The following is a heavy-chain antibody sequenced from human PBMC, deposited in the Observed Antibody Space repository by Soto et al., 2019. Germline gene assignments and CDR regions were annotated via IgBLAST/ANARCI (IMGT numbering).Heavy chain of an antibody. D-gene: IGHD6-6*01. J-gene: IGHJ3*02. V-gene: IGHV1-24*01. CDR3: ATSIAARPYAFDI. CDR1: GYTLTELS. CDR2: FDPEDGET. Sequence: ASVKVSCKVSGYTLTELSMHWVRQPPGKGLEWMGGFDPEDGETIYAQKFQGRVTMTEDTSTDTAYMELSSLRSEDTAVYYCATSIAARPYAFDIWGQGTMVNVSS.